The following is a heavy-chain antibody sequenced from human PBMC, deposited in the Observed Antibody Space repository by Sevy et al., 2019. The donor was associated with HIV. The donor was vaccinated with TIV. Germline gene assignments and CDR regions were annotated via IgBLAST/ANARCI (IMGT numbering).Heavy chain of an antibody. D-gene: IGHD2-8*01. CDR2: INGKSGDT. CDR3: AKVGVRWCAFVAH. CDR1: GYIFSDYH. Sequence: ASMKVSCKASGYIFSDYHIHWARQAPGQRLEWMGWINGKSGDTEYAEKFQGRVTMSRDTSISTAYMELTRPQSDDTAVYYCAKVGVRWCAFVAHWGQGTLVTVSS. V-gene: IGHV1-2*02. J-gene: IGHJ4*02.